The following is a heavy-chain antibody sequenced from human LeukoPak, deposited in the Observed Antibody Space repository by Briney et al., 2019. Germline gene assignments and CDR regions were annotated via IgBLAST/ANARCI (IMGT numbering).Heavy chain of an antibody. Sequence: GGSLRLSCAASGFTFSNYGMHWVRQGPGKGLEWVPVIWHDGKNKYYADSVKGRLTISGDNSKNTLYLQMNSLRAEDTAVYYCARDARAVGYSYGNDAFDIWGQGTMVTVSS. D-gene: IGHD5-18*01. J-gene: IGHJ3*02. CDR1: GFTFSNYG. V-gene: IGHV3-33*01. CDR2: IWHDGKNK. CDR3: ARDARAVGYSYGNDAFDI.